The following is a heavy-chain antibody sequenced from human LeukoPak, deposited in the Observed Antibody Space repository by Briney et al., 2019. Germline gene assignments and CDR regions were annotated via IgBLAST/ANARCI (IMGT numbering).Heavy chain of an antibody. V-gene: IGHV1-69*13. CDR3: ARDGPSGSYLKNAFDI. D-gene: IGHD1-26*01. CDR1: GGTFSSYA. J-gene: IGHJ3*02. Sequence: SVKVSCKASGGTFSSYAISWVRQAPGQGLEWMGGIIPIFGTANYAQKFQGRVTITADESTSTAYMELSSLRSEDTAVYYCARDGPSGSYLKNAFDIWGQGTMVTVSS. CDR2: IIPIFGTA.